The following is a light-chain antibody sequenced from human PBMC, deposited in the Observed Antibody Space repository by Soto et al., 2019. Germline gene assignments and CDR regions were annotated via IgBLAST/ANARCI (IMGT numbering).Light chain of an antibody. V-gene: IGKV1-5*01. Sequence: DIQMTQSPSTLSASVGDRVTITCRASQSVSNWLAWYQQKPGKAPRLLIYDASSLQSGVPSSFSGSGSGTEFTLTISSLQPDDFATYYCQQYKSYPETFGQGTKVEIK. J-gene: IGKJ1*01. CDR1: QSVSNW. CDR3: QQYKSYPET. CDR2: DAS.